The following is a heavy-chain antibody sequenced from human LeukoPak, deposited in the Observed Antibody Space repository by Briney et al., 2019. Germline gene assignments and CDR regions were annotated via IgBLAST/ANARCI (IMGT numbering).Heavy chain of an antibody. V-gene: IGHV3-72*01. J-gene: IGHJ1*01. CDR1: GFSFSDHY. D-gene: IGHD3/OR15-3a*01. CDR2: SRNKANSYTT. Sequence: GGSLRLSCAASGFSFSDHYMNWVRQAPGKGLEWVGRSRNKANSYTTEYAASVKGRFTISRDDSKNSLYLQMNSLKTEDTAVYHCARVSDFSAGSDLWGQGTLVTVSS. CDR3: ARVSDFSAGSDL.